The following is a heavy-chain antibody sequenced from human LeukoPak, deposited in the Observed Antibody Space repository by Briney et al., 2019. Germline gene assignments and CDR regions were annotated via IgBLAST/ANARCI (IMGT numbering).Heavy chain of an antibody. CDR1: GFTFSSYA. Sequence: GGSLRLSCAASGFTFSSYAMSWVRQAPGKGLEWVSRSKYDGSTAMYAESVKGRFTISRDNARGTLYLQMNSLRVDDTAVYYCAKSDWFDPWGQGTLVTVSS. CDR3: AKSDWFDP. CDR2: SKYDGSTA. V-gene: IGHV3-74*03. J-gene: IGHJ5*02.